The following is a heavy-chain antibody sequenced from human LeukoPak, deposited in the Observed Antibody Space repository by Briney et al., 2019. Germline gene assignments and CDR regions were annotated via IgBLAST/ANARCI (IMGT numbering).Heavy chain of an antibody. CDR2: ISGSGGST. Sequence: GGSLRLSCAASGFTFSSYAMSWVRQAPGKGLEWVSAISGSGGSTYYADSVKGRFTISRDISKNTLCLQRNSLRAEDRAVYYCAKGEEEAIIICYWGQGTLVTVSS. CDR1: GFTFSSYA. J-gene: IGHJ4*02. D-gene: IGHD5-24*01. CDR3: AKGEEEAIIICY. V-gene: IGHV3-23*01.